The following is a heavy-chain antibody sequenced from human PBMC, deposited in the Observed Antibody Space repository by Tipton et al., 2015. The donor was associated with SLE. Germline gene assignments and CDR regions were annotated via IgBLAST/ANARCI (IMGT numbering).Heavy chain of an antibody. CDR3: ASGGYGGNFLGWFDP. CDR1: GGSISFYY. CDR2: VHYSGST. Sequence: TLSLTCTVSGGSISFYYWSWVRQPPGKGLEWIGYVHYSGSTNHNPPLKSRATISLDTSKNQFSLKVTSVTAADTAVYYCASGGYGGNFLGWFDPWGQGTLVTVSS. D-gene: IGHD4-23*01. J-gene: IGHJ5*02. V-gene: IGHV4-59*01.